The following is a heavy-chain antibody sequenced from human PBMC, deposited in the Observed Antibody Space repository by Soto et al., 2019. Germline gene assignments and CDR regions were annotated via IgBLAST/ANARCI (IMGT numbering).Heavy chain of an antibody. D-gene: IGHD3-3*01. CDR3: ARGDRAYDFWSGDLAGYYYYYYMDV. Sequence: SETLSLTCAVYGGSFSGYYWSWIRQPPGKGLEWIGEINHSGSTNYNPSLKSRVTISVDTSKNQFSLKLSSVTAADTAVYYCARGDRAYDFWSGDLAGYYYYYYMDVWGKGTTVTVSS. CDR2: INHSGST. V-gene: IGHV4-34*01. J-gene: IGHJ6*03. CDR1: GGSFSGYY.